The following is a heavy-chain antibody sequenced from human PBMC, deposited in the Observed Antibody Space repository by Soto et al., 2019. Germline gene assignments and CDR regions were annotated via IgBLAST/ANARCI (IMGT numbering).Heavy chain of an antibody. Sequence: SETLSLTCTVSGGSISSYYWSWIRQPPGKGLEWIGYIYYSGSTNYNPSLKSRVTISVDKSKNQFSLKLSSVTAADTAVYYCARDRIAAAGGYYYYYYGMDVWGQGTTVTVSS. D-gene: IGHD6-13*01. J-gene: IGHJ6*02. CDR2: IYYSGST. CDR1: GGSISSYY. CDR3: ARDRIAAAGGYYYYYYGMDV. V-gene: IGHV4-59*12.